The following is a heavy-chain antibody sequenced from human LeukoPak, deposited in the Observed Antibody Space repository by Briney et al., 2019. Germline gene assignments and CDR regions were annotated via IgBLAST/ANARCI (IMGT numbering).Heavy chain of an antibody. CDR1: GFTCSSYG. J-gene: IGHJ6*03. CDR3: ARDASLSYSYMDV. CDR2: IWFDGTKK. V-gene: IGHV3-33*01. Sequence: GGSLRLSCAASGFTCSSYGMHWVRQAPGKGLEWVAVIWFDGTKKYYADSVKGRFTISRDNSKNTLYLQMNSLRAEDTAVYYCARDASLSYSYMDVWGKGTTDTVSS.